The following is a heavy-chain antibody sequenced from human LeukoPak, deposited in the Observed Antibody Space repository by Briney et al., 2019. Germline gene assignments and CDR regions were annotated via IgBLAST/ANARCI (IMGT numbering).Heavy chain of an antibody. CDR3: ARDRIAADWFDP. V-gene: IGHV3-74*01. Sequence: PGGSLRLSCAASGFTFSSYWMHWVRQAPWKGLVWVSRINSDGSSTSYADSVKGRFTISRDNAKNTLYLQMNSLRAEDTAVYYCARDRIAADWFDPWGQGTLVTVSS. J-gene: IGHJ5*02. CDR1: GFTFSSYW. CDR2: INSDGSST. D-gene: IGHD6-13*01.